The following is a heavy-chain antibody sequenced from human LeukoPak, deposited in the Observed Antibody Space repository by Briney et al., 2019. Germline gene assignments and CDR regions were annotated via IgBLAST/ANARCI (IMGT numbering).Heavy chain of an antibody. D-gene: IGHD3-9*01. V-gene: IGHV3-23*01. CDR2: ITGSGGNT. CDR3: AKWGDYDVLTGYYVSDY. Sequence: GGSLRLSCAASGFTFSSYAMSWVRQAPGKGLEWVSAITGSGGNTYYADSVKGRFTISRDNSKNTVFLQMNSLRAEDTAVYYCAKWGDYDVLTGYYVSDYWGQGTLVTVSS. J-gene: IGHJ4*02. CDR1: GFTFSSYA.